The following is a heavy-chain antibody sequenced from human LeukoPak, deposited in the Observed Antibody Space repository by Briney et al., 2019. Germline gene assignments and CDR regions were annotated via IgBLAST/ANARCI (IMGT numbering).Heavy chain of an antibody. Sequence: GESLKISCKGSGYSFTSYWIGWGRQMPGKGVEGMGIIYPGDSDTRDSPSFQGQVTISADKSISTAYLQWSSLKASDTAMYYCARLLGASQGNWFDPWGQGTLVTVSS. D-gene: IGHD1-26*01. J-gene: IGHJ5*02. CDR1: GYSFTSYW. CDR2: IYPGDSDT. V-gene: IGHV5-51*01. CDR3: ARLLGASQGNWFDP.